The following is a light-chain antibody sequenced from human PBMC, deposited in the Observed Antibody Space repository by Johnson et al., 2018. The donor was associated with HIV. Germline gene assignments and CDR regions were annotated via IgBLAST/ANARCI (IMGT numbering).Light chain of an antibody. CDR3: GTWDSSLSAYV. V-gene: IGLV1-51*02. CDR2: ANN. CDR1: SSNIGNNF. Sequence: QAVLTQPPSVSAAPGQKVTISCSGSSSNIGNNFVSWYQQLPGTAPKLLIYANNKRPSGIADRFSGSTSGTSATLGITGLQPADEADYYCGTWDSSLSAYVFGTGTKVAVL. J-gene: IGLJ1*01.